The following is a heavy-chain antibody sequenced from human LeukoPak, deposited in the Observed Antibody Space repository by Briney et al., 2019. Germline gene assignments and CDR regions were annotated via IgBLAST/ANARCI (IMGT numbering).Heavy chain of an antibody. D-gene: IGHD3-16*02. Sequence: GGSLRLSCAASGFTFSRSWMTWVRQAPGKGLEWVANINQDGSDKSSVDSVRGRFTISRDNAKNSPYLQMNSLRAEDTAVYYCGRGDGYLVDYWGQGTLVTVSS. V-gene: IGHV3-7*04. CDR2: INQDGSDK. CDR3: GRGDGYLVDY. J-gene: IGHJ4*02. CDR1: GFTFSRSW.